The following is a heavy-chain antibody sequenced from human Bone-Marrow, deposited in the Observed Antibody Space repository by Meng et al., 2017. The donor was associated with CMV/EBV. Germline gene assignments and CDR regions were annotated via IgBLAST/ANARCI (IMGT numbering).Heavy chain of an antibody. Sequence: GESLKISCAASGFIFSTYGMHWVRQAPGKGLEWMAVISYDGINKYYADSVKGRFTISRDNSKNTPYLQMNSLRAEDTDVYYCARELLSDFWSGYHYYYGMDVWGQGTTVTVSS. J-gene: IGHJ6*02. CDR3: ARELLSDFWSGYHYYYGMDV. CDR1: GFIFSTYG. D-gene: IGHD3-3*01. CDR2: ISYDGINK. V-gene: IGHV3-30*03.